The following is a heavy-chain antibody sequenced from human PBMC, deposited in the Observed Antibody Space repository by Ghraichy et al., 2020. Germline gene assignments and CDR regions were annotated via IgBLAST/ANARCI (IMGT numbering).Heavy chain of an antibody. CDR3: ARGHSSGGNLDY. CDR2: IYSGGST. V-gene: IGHV3-53*01. J-gene: IGHJ4*02. Sequence: GESLNISCAASGFTVSSNYMSWVRQAPGKGLEWVSVIYSGGSTYYADSVKGRFTISRDNSKNTLYLQMNSLRAEDTAVYYCARGHSSGGNLDYWGQGTLVTGSS. CDR1: GFTVSSNY. D-gene: IGHD6-19*01.